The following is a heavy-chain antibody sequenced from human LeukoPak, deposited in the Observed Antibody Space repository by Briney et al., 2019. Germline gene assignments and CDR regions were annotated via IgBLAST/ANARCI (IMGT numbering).Heavy chain of an antibody. V-gene: IGHV3-30-3*01. J-gene: IGHJ4*02. CDR2: ISYDGSNK. D-gene: IGHD3-9*01. Sequence: GGSLRLSCAASGFTFSSYAMHWVRQAPGKGLEGVAVISYDGSNKYYADSVKGRFTISRDNSKNTLYLQMNSLRAEDTAVYYCARELRYFDWFFDYWGQGTLVTVSS. CDR3: ARELRYFDWFFDY. CDR1: GFTFSSYA.